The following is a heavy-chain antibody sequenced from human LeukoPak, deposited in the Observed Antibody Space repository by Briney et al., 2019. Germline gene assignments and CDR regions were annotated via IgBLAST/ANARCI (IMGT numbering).Heavy chain of an antibody. Sequence: GGSLRLSCAGSGFIFKDYVIHWARQAPGKGLEWVAVISSDSNTRIYANSVEGRFTISRDNSKNTVYLQLSGLRVEDTAVYYCLREGYYDTSGPFSGYFDFWGQGDLVTVSS. J-gene: IGHJ4*02. V-gene: IGHV3-30*04. CDR3: LREGYYDTSGPFSGYFDF. D-gene: IGHD3-22*01. CDR1: GFIFKDYV. CDR2: ISSDSNTR.